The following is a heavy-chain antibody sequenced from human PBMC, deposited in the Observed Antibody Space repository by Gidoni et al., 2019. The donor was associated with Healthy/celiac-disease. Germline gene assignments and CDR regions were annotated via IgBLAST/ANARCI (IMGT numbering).Heavy chain of an antibody. CDR1: GFTFSSSA. D-gene: IGHD3-10*01. Sequence: QVQLVESGGGVVQPGRSLRLSCAASGFTFSSSAMHWVRQAPGKGLEWVAVISYDGSNKYYADSVKGRFTISRDNSKNTLYLQMNSLRAEDTAVYYCARDPLLWFGEWVWGQGTLVTVSS. J-gene: IGHJ4*02. CDR2: ISYDGSNK. V-gene: IGHV3-30-3*01. CDR3: ARDPLLWFGEWV.